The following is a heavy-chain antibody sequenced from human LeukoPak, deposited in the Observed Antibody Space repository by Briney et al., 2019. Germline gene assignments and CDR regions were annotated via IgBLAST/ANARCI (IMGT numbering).Heavy chain of an antibody. Sequence: KPSETLSLTRAVYGGSFSGYYWSWIRQPPGKGLEWIGEINHSGSTNYNPSLKSRVTISVDTSKNQFSLKLSSVTAADTAVYYCATTPTRITIFGVVKGDIDYWGQGTLVTVSS. CDR3: ATTPTRITIFGVVKGDIDY. V-gene: IGHV4-34*01. D-gene: IGHD3-3*01. CDR2: INHSGST. J-gene: IGHJ4*02. CDR1: GGSFSGYY.